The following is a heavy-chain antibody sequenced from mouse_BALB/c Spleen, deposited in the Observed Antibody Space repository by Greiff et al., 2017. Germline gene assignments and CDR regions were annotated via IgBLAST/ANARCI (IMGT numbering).Heavy chain of an antibody. CDR1: GFTFSSFG. D-gene: IGHD2-4*01. CDR3: ARTYYDYDGPWFAY. CDR2: ISSGSSTI. J-gene: IGHJ3*01. Sequence: EVQVVESGGGLVQPGGSRKLSCAASGFTFSSFGMHWVRQAPEKGLEWVAYISSGSSTIYYADTVKGRFTISRDNPKNTLFLQMTSLRSEDTAVYYCARTYYDYDGPWFAYWGQGTLVTVSA. V-gene: IGHV5-17*02.